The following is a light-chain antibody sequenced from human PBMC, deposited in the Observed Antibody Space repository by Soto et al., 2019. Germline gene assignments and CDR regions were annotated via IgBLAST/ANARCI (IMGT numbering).Light chain of an antibody. J-gene: IGKJ5*01. CDR3: QQYKSWPIT. V-gene: IGKV3D-15*01. CDR1: QSINRD. CDR2: GAS. Sequence: EIVMTQSPATLSVSPGESAPLTCRARQSINRDLAWYVQKPGQAPRRVVYGASTWATGVPPRFTGSGSGTEFTHTISGLQSEDFAVYYCQQYKSWPITFGQGTRLEIK.